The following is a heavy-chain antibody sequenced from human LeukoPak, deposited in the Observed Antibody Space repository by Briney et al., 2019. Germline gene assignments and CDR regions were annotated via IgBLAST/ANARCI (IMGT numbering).Heavy chain of an antibody. J-gene: IGHJ6*03. CDR1: GFTFSTHW. V-gene: IGHV3-9*01. Sequence: GGSLRLSCAASGFTFSTHWMHWVRQAPGKGLEWVSGISWNSGSIGYADSVKGRFTISRDNAKNTLYLQMNSLRAEDTAVYYCAKLGGGSCCYMDVWGKGTTVTVSS. CDR3: AKLGGGSCCYMDV. D-gene: IGHD2-15*01. CDR2: ISWNSGSI.